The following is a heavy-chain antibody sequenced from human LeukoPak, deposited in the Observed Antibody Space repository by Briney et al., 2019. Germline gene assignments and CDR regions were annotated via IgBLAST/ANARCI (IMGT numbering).Heavy chain of an antibody. Sequence: ASVKVSCKASGYTSTSYAMNWVRQAPGQGLEWMGWINTNTGNPTYAQGFTGRFVFSSDTSVSTAYLQISSLKAEDTAVYYCARDPPPPSTVTAPADAFDIWGQGTMVTVSS. V-gene: IGHV7-4-1*02. D-gene: IGHD4-17*01. J-gene: IGHJ3*02. CDR1: GYTSTSYA. CDR2: INTNTGNP. CDR3: ARDPPPPSTVTAPADAFDI.